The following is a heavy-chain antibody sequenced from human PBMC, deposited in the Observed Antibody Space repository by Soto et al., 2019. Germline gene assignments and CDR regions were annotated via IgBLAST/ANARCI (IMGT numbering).Heavy chain of an antibody. D-gene: IGHD3-22*01. CDR1: GFTFTSSA. CDR2: IVVGSGNT. V-gene: IGHV1-58*01. CDR3: ARGYYESSDYFVGSPIFDY. Sequence: SVKVSCKASGFTFTSSAVQWVRQARGQRLEWIGWIVVGSGNTNYAQKFQERVTITRDMSTSTAYMELTSVTAADTAVYYCARGYYESSDYFVGSPIFDYWGQGSLVTVSS. J-gene: IGHJ4*02.